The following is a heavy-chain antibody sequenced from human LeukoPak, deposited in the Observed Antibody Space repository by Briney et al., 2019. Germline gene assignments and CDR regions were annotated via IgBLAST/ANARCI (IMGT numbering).Heavy chain of an antibody. CDR1: GFSFSTYA. CDR2: INSDGSST. J-gene: IGHJ4*02. V-gene: IGHV3-74*01. Sequence: PGGSLRLSCAASGFSFSTYAMSWVRQAPGKGLVWVSRINSDGSSTSYADSVKGRFTISRDNAKNTLYLQMNSLRAEDTAVYYCARGGSIVGALLGYWGQGTLVTVSS. CDR3: ARGGSIVGALLGY. D-gene: IGHD1-26*01.